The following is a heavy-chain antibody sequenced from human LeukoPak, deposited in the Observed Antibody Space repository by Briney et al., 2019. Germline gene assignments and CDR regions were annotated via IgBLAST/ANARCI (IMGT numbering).Heavy chain of an antibody. CDR3: ARVYRGVAPFY. CDR1: GGSISSYY. D-gene: IGHD3-3*01. CDR2: IYYSGST. Sequence: PSETLSLTCTVSGGSISSYYWSWTRQPPGKGLEWIGYIYYSGSTNYNPSLKSRVTISVDTSKNQFSLKLSSVTAADTAVYYCARVYRGVAPFYWGQGTLVTVSS. J-gene: IGHJ4*02. V-gene: IGHV4-59*01.